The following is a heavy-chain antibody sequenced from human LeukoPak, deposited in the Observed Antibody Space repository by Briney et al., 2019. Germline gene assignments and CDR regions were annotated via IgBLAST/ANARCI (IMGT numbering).Heavy chain of an antibody. CDR1: GYSFTSYW. V-gene: IGHV5-51*01. CDR2: IYPGDSDT. Sequence: GASLKISCKGSGYSFTSYWIGWVRQMPGKGLEWMGIIYPGDSDTRYSPSFQGQVTISADKSSSTAYLQWSSLKASDTAMYYCARTIAVAGTYGGTYGMDVWGQGTTVTVSS. D-gene: IGHD6-19*01. CDR3: ARTIAVAGTYGGTYGMDV. J-gene: IGHJ6*02.